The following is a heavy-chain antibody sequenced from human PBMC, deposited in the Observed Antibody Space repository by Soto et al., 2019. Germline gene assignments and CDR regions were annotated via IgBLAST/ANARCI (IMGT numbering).Heavy chain of an antibody. CDR3: ARARRGFDP. J-gene: IGHJ5*02. CDR1: GDSISSGGYS. V-gene: IGHV4-30-2*01. D-gene: IGHD3-10*01. Sequence: QVQLQESGSGLVRPSETLSLTCAVSGDSISSGGYSWNWIRQVPGQGLEWSGHMFVGGLTFYNPSLKSRVSMSMDKSQNHFSLTLTSVTAADTAMYFCARARRGFDPWGQGTLVVVSS. CDR2: MFVGGLT.